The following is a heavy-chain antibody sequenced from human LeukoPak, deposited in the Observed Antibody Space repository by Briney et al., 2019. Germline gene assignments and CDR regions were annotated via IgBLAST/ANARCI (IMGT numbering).Heavy chain of an antibody. D-gene: IGHD6-25*01. Sequence: KPSQTLSLTCTVSGGSISSGGYCWSWIRQHPGKGLEWIGYIYYSGSTYYNPSLKSRVTISVDTSKNQFSLKLSSVTAADTAVYYCARRRPMAEFDYWGQGTLVTVSS. J-gene: IGHJ4*02. CDR1: GGSISSGGYC. V-gene: IGHV4-31*03. CDR2: IYYSGST. CDR3: ARRRPMAEFDY.